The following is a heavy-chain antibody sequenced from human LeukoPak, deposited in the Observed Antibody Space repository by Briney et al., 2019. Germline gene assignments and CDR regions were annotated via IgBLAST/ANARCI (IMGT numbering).Heavy chain of an antibody. J-gene: IGHJ6*03. V-gene: IGHV3-48*04. CDR3: ATTGNFYDMDV. Sequence: AGSLRLSCAASGFALISTSIHWVGQAQGKGLEWLSYSSTVTGNIYYADSVKGRFTISRDNAKSSLNLQMSSLRAEDTAVYFCATTGNFYDMDVWGKGTTVTVSS. CDR1: GFALISTS. D-gene: IGHD1-1*01. CDR2: SSTVTGNI.